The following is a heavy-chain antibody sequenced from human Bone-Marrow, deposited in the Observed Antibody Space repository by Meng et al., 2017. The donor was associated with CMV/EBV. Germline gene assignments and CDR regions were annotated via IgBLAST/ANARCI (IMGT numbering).Heavy chain of an antibody. V-gene: IGHV1-18*01. CDR2: ISAYNGNT. CDR3: ARDSITIFGVVTDY. J-gene: IGHJ4*02. CDR1: GYTFTSYG. Sequence: ASVKVSCKASGYTFTSYGISWVRQAPGQGLEWMGWISAYNGNTNYAQKLQGRVTMTTDTSTSTAYMELRSLRSDDTDVYYCARDSITIFGVVTDYWGQGTLVTVSS. D-gene: IGHD3-3*01.